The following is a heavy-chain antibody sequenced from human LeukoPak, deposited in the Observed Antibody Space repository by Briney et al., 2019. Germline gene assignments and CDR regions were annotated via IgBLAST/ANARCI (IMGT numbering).Heavy chain of an antibody. J-gene: IGHJ5*02. Sequence: GASVKVSCKAPGGTFSSYAISWVRQAPGQGLEWMGGIIPIFGTANYAQKFQGRVTITTDESTSTAYMELSSLRSEDTAVYYCARGLKSRFDPWGQGTLVTVSS. V-gene: IGHV1-69*05. CDR3: ARGLKSRFDP. CDR1: GGTFSSYA. CDR2: IIPIFGTA.